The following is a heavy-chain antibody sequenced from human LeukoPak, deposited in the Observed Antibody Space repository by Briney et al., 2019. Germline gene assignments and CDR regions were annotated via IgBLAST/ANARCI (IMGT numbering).Heavy chain of an antibody. V-gene: IGHV3-30*02. CDR1: GFTFSSYG. CDR3: AKGQGEYQLSLDY. Sequence: PGGSLRLSCAASGFTFSSYGMHWVRQAPGKGLEWVAFIRYDGSNKYYADSVKGRFTISRDNSKNTLYLQMNSLRAEDTAVYYCAKGQGEYQLSLDYWGQGTLVTVSS. CDR2: IRYDGSNK. J-gene: IGHJ4*02. D-gene: IGHD2-2*01.